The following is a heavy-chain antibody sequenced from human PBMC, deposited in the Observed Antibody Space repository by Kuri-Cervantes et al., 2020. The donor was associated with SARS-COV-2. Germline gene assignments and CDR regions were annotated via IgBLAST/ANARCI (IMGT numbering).Heavy chain of an antibody. CDR1: GFTVSNTY. J-gene: IGHJ6*02. V-gene: IGHV4-34*01. CDR3: ARASPYYYYYYGMDV. Sequence: GSLRLSCAASGFTVSNTYMTWVRQAPGKGLEWIGEINHSGSTNYNPSLKSRVTISVDTSKNQFSLKLSSVTAADTAVYYCARASPYYYYYYGMDVWGQGTTVTVSS. CDR2: INHSGST.